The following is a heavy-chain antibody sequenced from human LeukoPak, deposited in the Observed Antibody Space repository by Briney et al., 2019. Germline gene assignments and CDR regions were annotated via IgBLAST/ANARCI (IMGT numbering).Heavy chain of an antibody. Sequence: YIYYSGSTYYHPSLKSRVTISVDTPKNQFSLKLSSVTAADTAVYYCARGVLVVITTGGAFDIWGQGTMVTVSS. CDR2: IYYSGST. J-gene: IGHJ3*02. D-gene: IGHD3-22*01. CDR3: ARGVLVVITTGGAFDI. V-gene: IGHV4-31*02.